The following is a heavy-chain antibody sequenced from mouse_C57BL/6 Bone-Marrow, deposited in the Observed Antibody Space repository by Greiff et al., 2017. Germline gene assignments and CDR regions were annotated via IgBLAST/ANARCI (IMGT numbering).Heavy chain of an antibody. Sequence: VQLQQSGPELVKPGASVKISCKASGYTFTDYYMNWVKQSHGKSLEWIGDINPNNGGTSYNQKFKGKATLTVDKSSSTAYMELRSLTSEDSAVYYCARGFITTVVGADWGQGTLVTVSA. CDR1: GYTFTDYY. D-gene: IGHD1-1*01. CDR3: ARGFITTVVGAD. J-gene: IGHJ3*01. V-gene: IGHV1-26*01. CDR2: INPNNGGT.